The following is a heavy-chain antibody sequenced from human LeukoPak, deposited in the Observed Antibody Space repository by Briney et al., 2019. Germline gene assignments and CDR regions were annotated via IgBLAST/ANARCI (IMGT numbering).Heavy chain of an antibody. J-gene: IGHJ4*02. CDR1: GYTFTGYY. CDR2: INPNSGGT. V-gene: IGHV1-2*02. Sequence: ASVKVSCKASGYTFTGYYMHWVRQAPGQGLEWMGWINPNSGGTNYAQKFQGRVTMTRDTSISTAYMELSRLRSDDTAVYYCAKCDYYDSSGYYLTRGYFDYWGQGTLVTVSS. CDR3: AKCDYYDSSGYYLTRGYFDY. D-gene: IGHD3-22*01.